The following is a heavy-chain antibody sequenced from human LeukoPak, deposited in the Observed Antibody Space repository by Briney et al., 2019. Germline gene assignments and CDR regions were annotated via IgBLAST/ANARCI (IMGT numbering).Heavy chain of an antibody. Sequence: GGSLRLSCAASGFTFSSYAMRWVRQAPGKGLEWVAVISYDGSNKYYADSVKGRFTISRDNSKNTLYLQMNSLRAEDTAVYYCARDDSSGGMGDFDYWGQGTLVTVSS. CDR2: ISYDGSNK. CDR1: GFTFSSYA. D-gene: IGHD6-19*01. V-gene: IGHV3-30-3*01. CDR3: ARDDSSGGMGDFDY. J-gene: IGHJ4*02.